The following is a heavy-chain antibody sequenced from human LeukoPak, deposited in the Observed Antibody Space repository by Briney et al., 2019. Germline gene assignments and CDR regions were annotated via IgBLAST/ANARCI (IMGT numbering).Heavy chain of an antibody. D-gene: IGHD6-13*01. CDR3: ARDVGPGSSWYYYYYYMDV. J-gene: IGHJ6*03. Sequence: GGSLRLSCAASGFTFNDYYMSWIRQAPGKGLEWVSYISSSGSTIYYADSVKGRFTISRDNAKNSLYLQMNSLRAEDTAVYYCARDVGPGSSWYYYYYYMDVWGKGTTVTVSS. CDR2: ISSSGSTI. V-gene: IGHV3-11*01. CDR1: GFTFNDYY.